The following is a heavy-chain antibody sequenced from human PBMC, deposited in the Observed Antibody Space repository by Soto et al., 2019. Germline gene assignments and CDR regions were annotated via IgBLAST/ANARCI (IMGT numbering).Heavy chain of an antibody. Sequence: GGSLRLSCATSGFTFDDYAMHWVRQAPGKGLEWVSGISWDGGTIGYADSVKGRFTISRDNAKKSLFMEMNTLRPEDTAIYFCAKDLFQYDFWSGYQKWGQGTLVTVSS. CDR1: GFTFDDYA. CDR2: ISWDGGTI. V-gene: IGHV3-9*01. CDR3: AKDLFQYDFWSGYQK. J-gene: IGHJ4*02. D-gene: IGHD3-3*01.